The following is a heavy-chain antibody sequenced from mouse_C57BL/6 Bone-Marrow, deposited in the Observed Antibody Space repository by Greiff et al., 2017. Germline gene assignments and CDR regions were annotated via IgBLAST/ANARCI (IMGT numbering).Heavy chain of an antibody. V-gene: IGHV5-4*01. CDR1: GFTFSSYA. CDR2: ISDGGSYT. Sequence: SGGGLVEPGGSLKLSCAASGFTFSSYAMSWVRQTPEKRLEWVATISDGGSYTYYPDNVKGRFTISRDNAKNNLYLQMSHLKSEDTAMYYCARALWHWYFDVWGTGTTVTVSS. CDR3: ARALWHWYFDV. D-gene: IGHD1-1*01. J-gene: IGHJ1*03.